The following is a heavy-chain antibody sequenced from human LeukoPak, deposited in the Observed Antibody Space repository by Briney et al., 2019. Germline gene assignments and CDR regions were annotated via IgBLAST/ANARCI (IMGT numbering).Heavy chain of an antibody. J-gene: IGHJ4*02. V-gene: IGHV4-39*01. Sequence: PSETLSLTCTVSGGSISSSSYYWGWIRQPPGRGLEWIGSIYYSGSTYYNPSLKSRVTISVDTSKNQFSLKLSSVTAADTAVYYCARHRKVGLVYFDYWGQGTLVTVSS. CDR2: IYYSGST. CDR1: GGSISSSSYY. CDR3: ARHRKVGLVYFDY. D-gene: IGHD1-26*01.